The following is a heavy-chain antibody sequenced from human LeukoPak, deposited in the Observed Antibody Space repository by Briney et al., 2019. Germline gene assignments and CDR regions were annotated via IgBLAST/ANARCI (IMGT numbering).Heavy chain of an antibody. D-gene: IGHD5-18*01. CDR3: ARLRGGIQLWWNWFDP. CDR1: GGSISSYY. CDR2: IYYSGST. V-gene: IGHV4-59*01. J-gene: IGHJ5*02. Sequence: PSETLSLTCTVSGGSISSYYWSWIRQPPGKGLEWIGNIYYSGSTNYNPSLKSRVTISVDTSKNQFSLKLSSVTAADTAVYYCARLRGGIQLWWNWFDPWGQGTLVTVSS.